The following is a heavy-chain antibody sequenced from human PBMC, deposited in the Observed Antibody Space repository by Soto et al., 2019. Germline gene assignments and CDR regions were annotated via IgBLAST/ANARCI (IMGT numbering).Heavy chain of an antibody. Sequence: EVQLVESGGGLVQPGGSLRLSCAASGFTFSTYWMHWVRQAPGKGLVWVSRINGDGSSTSYADSVKGRFTISRDNAKNTLYLQMNRLRAEDRAVYYCARGYCSGGSCSPGGMDVWGQGTTVTVSS. J-gene: IGHJ6*02. CDR2: INGDGSST. CDR3: ARGYCSGGSCSPGGMDV. CDR1: GFTFSTYW. V-gene: IGHV3-74*01. D-gene: IGHD2-15*01.